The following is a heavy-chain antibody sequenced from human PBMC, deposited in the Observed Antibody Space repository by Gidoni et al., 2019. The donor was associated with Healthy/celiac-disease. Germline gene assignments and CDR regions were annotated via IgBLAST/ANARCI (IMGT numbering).Heavy chain of an antibody. CDR3: ARRGSGWYWDHDAFDI. CDR2: IYPGDSDT. J-gene: IGHJ3*02. D-gene: IGHD6-19*01. Sequence: LEWMGIIYPGDSDTRYSPSFQGQVTISADKSISTAYLQWSSLKASDTAMYYCARRGSGWYWDHDAFDIWGQGTMVTVSS. V-gene: IGHV5-51*01.